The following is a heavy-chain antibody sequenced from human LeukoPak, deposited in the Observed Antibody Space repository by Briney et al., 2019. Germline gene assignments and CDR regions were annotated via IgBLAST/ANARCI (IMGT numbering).Heavy chain of an antibody. V-gene: IGHV1-46*01. J-gene: IGHJ5*02. CDR2: INPSGGST. CDR1: GYTFTSYY. D-gene: IGHD2-2*01. Sequence: ASVKVSRKASGYTFTSYYMHWVRQAPGQGLEWMGIINPSGGSTSYAQKFQGRVTMTRDTSTSTVYMELSSLRSEDTAVYYCARDREKYPFDPWGQGTLVTVSS. CDR3: ARDREKYPFDP.